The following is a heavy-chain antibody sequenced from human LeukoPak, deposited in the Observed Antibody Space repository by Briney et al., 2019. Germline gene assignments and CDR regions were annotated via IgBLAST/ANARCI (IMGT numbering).Heavy chain of an antibody. Sequence: GRSLRLSCAASGFTFSSYAMHWVRQAPGKGLEWVAVISYDGSNKYYADSVKGRFTISRDNSKNTLYLQMNSLRAEDTAVYYCARDIRYGGQQPIYYYYGMDVWGQGTTVTVSS. CDR3: ARDIRYGGQQPIYYYYGMDV. J-gene: IGHJ6*02. D-gene: IGHD4-23*01. V-gene: IGHV3-30-3*01. CDR1: GFTFSSYA. CDR2: ISYDGSNK.